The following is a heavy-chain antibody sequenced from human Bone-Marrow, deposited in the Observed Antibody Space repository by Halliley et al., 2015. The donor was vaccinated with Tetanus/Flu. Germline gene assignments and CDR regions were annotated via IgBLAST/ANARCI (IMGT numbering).Heavy chain of an antibody. V-gene: IGHV3-53*01. Sequence: SITFSGGDTAYADSVKGRFTISRDNSKNTLDLQMGSLRAEDTAVYYCARDFGSDSSGFYGMDVWGQGTTVTVSS. CDR3: ARDFGSDSSGFYGMDV. CDR2: TFSGGDT. J-gene: IGHJ6*02. D-gene: IGHD3-22*01.